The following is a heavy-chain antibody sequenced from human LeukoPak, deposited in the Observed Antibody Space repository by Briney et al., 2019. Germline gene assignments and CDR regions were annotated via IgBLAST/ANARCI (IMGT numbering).Heavy chain of an antibody. V-gene: IGHV4-61*01. Sequence: KASETLSLTCTVSGGSIRSSNYYWSWIRQPPGKGLEWIGYIYYSGSTNYSPSLKSRVTISVDTSKNQFSLKLSSVTAADTAVYYSARGISGSYSNWFDPWGQGTLVTVSS. CDR2: IYYSGST. J-gene: IGHJ5*02. D-gene: IGHD1-26*01. CDR1: GGSIRSSNYY. CDR3: ARGISGSYSNWFDP.